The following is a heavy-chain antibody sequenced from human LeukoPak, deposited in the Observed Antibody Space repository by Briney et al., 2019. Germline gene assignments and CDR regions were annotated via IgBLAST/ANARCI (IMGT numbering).Heavy chain of an antibody. J-gene: IGHJ4*02. D-gene: IGHD1-26*01. CDR3: TRLYSGNYPYDY. CDR2: INAGNGNT. V-gene: IGHV1-3*01. Sequence: GASVKVSCKASGYTFTNYALHWVRQAPGQRLEWMGWINAGNGNTRYSQKFQGRVTITRDTSASTAYMELGSLRSEDTAAYYCTRLYSGNYPYDYWGQGTLVTVSS. CDR1: GYTFTNYA.